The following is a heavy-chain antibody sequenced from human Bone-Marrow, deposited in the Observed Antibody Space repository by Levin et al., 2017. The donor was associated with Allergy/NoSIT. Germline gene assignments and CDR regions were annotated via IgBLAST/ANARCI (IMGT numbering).Heavy chain of an antibody. D-gene: IGHD3-3*01. J-gene: IGHJ4*02. CDR1: GFNFDNYG. CDR3: AKPGREGKFEFRGGQDYFDS. Sequence: GGSLRLSCAASGFNFDNYGLSWVRQSPGKGLEWVSGISRSGANTYYADSVKGRFTVSRDNSENTLTLHMNNLRVEDAALYYCAKPGREGKFEFRGGQDYFDSWGQGTLVAVSP. CDR2: ISRSGANT. V-gene: IGHV3-23*01.